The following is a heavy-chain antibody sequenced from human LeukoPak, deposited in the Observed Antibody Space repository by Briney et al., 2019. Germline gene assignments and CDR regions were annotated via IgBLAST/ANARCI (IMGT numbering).Heavy chain of an antibody. J-gene: IGHJ5*02. CDR1: GFTFSSYA. D-gene: IGHD3-10*01. V-gene: IGHV3-23*01. Sequence: GGSLRLSCAASGFTFSSYAMSWVRQAPGKGLEWVSAISGSGGSTYYADSVKGRFTISRDNSKNTLYLQMNSLRAEDTAVYYCAKVSGSMVRAYNWFDPWGQGTLVTVSS. CDR3: AKVSGSMVRAYNWFDP. CDR2: ISGSGGST.